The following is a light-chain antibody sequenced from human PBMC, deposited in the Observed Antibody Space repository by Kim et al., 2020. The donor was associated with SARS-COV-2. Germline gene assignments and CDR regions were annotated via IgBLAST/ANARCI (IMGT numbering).Light chain of an antibody. CDR3: QKYKNWPPIT. V-gene: IGKV3D-15*01. Sequence: EVVMTQSPATLSVSPGERATLSCRASQSVSTDLAWYQQKSGQAPRLLIYGASTRATGIPARFSGSGSGTEFTLTISGLQSEDLAVYYCQKYKNWPPITFGQGTRLEIK. CDR2: GAS. CDR1: QSVSTD. J-gene: IGKJ5*01.